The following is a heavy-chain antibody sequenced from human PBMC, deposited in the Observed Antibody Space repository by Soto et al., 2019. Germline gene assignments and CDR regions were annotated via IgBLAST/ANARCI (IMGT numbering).Heavy chain of an antibody. J-gene: IGHJ5*02. CDR3: ARVGAIAPAVLNWLDP. CDR2: IYYSGST. D-gene: IGHD6-13*01. V-gene: IGHV4-31*03. Sequence: PSETLSLTCTVSGGSMSSCGYYWSWIRQHPGKGLEWIGYIYYSGSTYYNPSLKSRVTISVYTSKNEFSLKLNSVTGADTAVYYCARVGAIAPAVLNWLDPWGQGTLVTVSS. CDR1: GGSMSSCGYY.